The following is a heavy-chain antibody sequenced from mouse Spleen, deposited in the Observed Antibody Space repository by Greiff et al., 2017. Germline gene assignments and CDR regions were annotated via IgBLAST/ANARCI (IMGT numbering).Heavy chain of an antibody. V-gene: IGHV1-82*01. J-gene: IGHJ2*01. CDR3: APAGPIYYGLDY. CDR1: GYAFSSSW. CDR2: IYPGDGDT. D-gene: IGHD2-1*01. Sequence: QVQLQQPGAELVKPGASVKMSCKASGYAFSSSWMNWVKQRPGKGLEWIGRIYPGDGDTNYNGKFKGKATLTADKSSSTAYMQLSSLTSEDSAVYFCAPAGPIYYGLDYWGQGTTLTVSS.